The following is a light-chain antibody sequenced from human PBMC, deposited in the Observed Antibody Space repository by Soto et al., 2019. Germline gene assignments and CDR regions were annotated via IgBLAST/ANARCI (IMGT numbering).Light chain of an antibody. CDR1: QSVSSY. J-gene: IGKJ1*01. CDR2: DAS. Sequence: EIVLTQSPATLSLSPGERATLSCRASQSVSSYLAWYQQKPGQAPRLLIYDASNRATGIPDRFSGSGSGTDFTLTISSLEPEDFAVYYCQQRSNWWTFGQGTKVEIK. V-gene: IGKV3-11*01. CDR3: QQRSNWWT.